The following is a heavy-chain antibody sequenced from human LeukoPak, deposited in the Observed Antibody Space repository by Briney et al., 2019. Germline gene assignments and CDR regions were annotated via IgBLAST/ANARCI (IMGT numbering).Heavy chain of an antibody. D-gene: IGHD6-19*01. CDR3: ARGRGWYDDY. J-gene: IGHJ4*02. Sequence: GGSLRLSCAASGFTFSSYWMHWVRQAPGKGLAWVSRINSDGSSTSYADSVKGRFTISRDNAKNTLYLQMNSLRAEDTAVYYCARGRGWYDDYWGQGTLVTVSS. V-gene: IGHV3-74*01. CDR1: GFTFSSYW. CDR2: INSDGSST.